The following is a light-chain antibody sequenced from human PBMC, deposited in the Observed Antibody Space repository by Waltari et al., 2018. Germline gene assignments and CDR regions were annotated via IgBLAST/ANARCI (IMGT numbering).Light chain of an antibody. Sequence: EIALSQSPDTLSLSPGQRATLSCRASQPVSRTFLVWYQLKPGQAPRLLIYGASTRATGIPDRFSGSGSGTDFTLTINRLEPEDSALYYCQEHGHPPYTFGQGTKLEIK. CDR1: QPVSRTF. CDR3: QEHGHPPYT. V-gene: IGKV3-20*01. J-gene: IGKJ2*01. CDR2: GAS.